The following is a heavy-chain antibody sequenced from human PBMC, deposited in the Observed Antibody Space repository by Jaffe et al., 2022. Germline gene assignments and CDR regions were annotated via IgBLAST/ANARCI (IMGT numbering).Heavy chain of an antibody. J-gene: IGHJ6*03. CDR1: GYTFTSYY. CDR2: INPSGGST. V-gene: IGHV1-46*01. CDR3: ARDTAMNPYYYYYMDV. D-gene: IGHD5-18*01. Sequence: QVQLVQSGAEVKKPGASVKVSCKASGYTFTSYYMHWVRQAPGQGLEWMGIINPSGGSTSYAQKFQGRVTMTRDTSTSTVYMELSSLRSEDTAVYYCARDTAMNPYYYYYMDVWGKGTTVTVSS.